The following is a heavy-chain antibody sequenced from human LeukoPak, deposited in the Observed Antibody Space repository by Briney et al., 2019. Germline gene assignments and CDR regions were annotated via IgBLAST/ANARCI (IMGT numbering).Heavy chain of an antibody. D-gene: IGHD5-12*01. V-gene: IGHV1-69*13. CDR1: GGTSSSYA. J-gene: IGHJ6*03. CDR3: ARALTGYDIFGDYYYYTDV. CDR2: IIPIFGTA. Sequence: SVKISCKASGGTSSSYAISWVRQAPGQGLEWMGGIIPIFGTANYAQKFQGRVTITADESTSTAYMELSSLRSEDTAVYYCARALTGYDIFGDYYYYTDVWGKGTTVTVSS.